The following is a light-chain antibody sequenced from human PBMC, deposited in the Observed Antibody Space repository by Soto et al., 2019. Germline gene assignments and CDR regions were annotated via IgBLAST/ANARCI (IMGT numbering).Light chain of an antibody. CDR3: QQYGISPYP. CDR1: QSVSSTY. CDR2: GAS. V-gene: IGKV3-20*01. J-gene: IGKJ2*01. Sequence: EIVLTQSPGTLSLSPGERATLSCRASQSVSSTYLAWYQQKPGQAPRLLIYGASIRATGVPDRFSGSGSGTAVTLSIGRLEPEDFSVYYCQQYGISPYPFRQGTKLEI.